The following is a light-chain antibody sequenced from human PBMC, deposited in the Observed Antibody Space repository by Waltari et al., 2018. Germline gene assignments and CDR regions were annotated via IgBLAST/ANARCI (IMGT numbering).Light chain of an antibody. J-gene: IGLJ3*02. V-gene: IGLV2-8*01. CDR3: SSYAGKYV. CDR1: RSDVGGTDY. Sequence: QSALTQFPSASGSPGQSVTISCTGTRSDVGGTDYLSWNQQHPGTAPKVIISEVYKRPSGVPDRFSGSKSGNTASLTVSGLQAEDEANYYCSSYAGKYVFGGGTKLTVL. CDR2: EVY.